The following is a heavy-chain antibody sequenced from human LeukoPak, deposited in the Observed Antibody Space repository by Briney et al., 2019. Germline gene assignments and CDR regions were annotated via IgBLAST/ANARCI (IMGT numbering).Heavy chain of an antibody. D-gene: IGHD1-26*01. J-gene: IGHJ6*04. CDR3: AKGGIISGYSIVV. V-gene: IGHV3-23*01. CDR2: ISDTDGLT. Sequence: GGSLRLSCVDSEFTFRSYGMSWVRQAPGKGLEWVSAISDTDGLTYCAPSMKGRLTISRDNSRNTLFLQMNSLRAEDTAVYYCAKGGIISGYSIVVWGKGTTVTVSS. CDR1: EFTFRSYG.